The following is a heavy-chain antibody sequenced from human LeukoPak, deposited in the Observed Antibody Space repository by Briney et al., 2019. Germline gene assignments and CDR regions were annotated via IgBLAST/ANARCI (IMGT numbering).Heavy chain of an antibody. CDR1: GGSISSSSYY. CDR3: ARRAGAYSHPYDY. CDR2: IYYSGST. Sequence: SGTLSLTCTVSGGSISSSSYYWGWIRQPPGKGLEWIGSIYYSGSTYYNPSLKSRVTISVDTSKNQFSLKLSSVTAADTAVYYCARRAGAYSHPYDYWGQGTLVTVSS. J-gene: IGHJ4*02. V-gene: IGHV4-39*01. D-gene: IGHD4/OR15-4a*01.